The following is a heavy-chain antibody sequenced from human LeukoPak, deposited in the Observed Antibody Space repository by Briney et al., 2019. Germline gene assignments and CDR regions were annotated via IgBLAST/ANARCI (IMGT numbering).Heavy chain of an antibody. D-gene: IGHD2-2*01. CDR3: ARRYCSSTSCYQFDY. CDR2: INSNGGST. V-gene: IGHV3-64*01. CDR1: GFTFSSYA. Sequence: GGSLRLSCAASGFTFSSYAMHWVRQAPGKGLEYVSAINSNGGSTYYANSVKGRFTISRDNSKNTLYLQMGSLRAEDMAVYYCARRYCSSTSCYQFDYWGQGTLVTVSS. J-gene: IGHJ4*02.